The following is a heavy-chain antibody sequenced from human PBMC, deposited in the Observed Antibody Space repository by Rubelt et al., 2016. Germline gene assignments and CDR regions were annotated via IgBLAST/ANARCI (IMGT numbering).Heavy chain of an antibody. J-gene: IGHJ4*02. D-gene: IGHD6-13*01. CDR1: GYTFTSYG. CDR3: ASQTTGSSLRV. CDR2: ISAYNGNT. Sequence: GYTFTSYGISWVRQAPGQGLEWMGWISAYNGNTNYAQKLQGRVTMTTDTSTSTAYMELRSLRSDDTAVYYCASQTTGSSLRVWGQGTLVTVSS. V-gene: IGHV1-18*01.